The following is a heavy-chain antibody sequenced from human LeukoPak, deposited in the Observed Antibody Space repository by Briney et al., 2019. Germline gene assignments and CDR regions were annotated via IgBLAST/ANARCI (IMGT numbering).Heavy chain of an antibody. CDR1: GGSISSSRDY. D-gene: IGHD6-13*01. CDR2: IYYSGST. Sequence: SETLSLTCIVSGGSISSSRDYWAWIRQPPGKGLEWIANIYYSGSTYYSPSLKSRVTISVDKSKNQFSLKLSSVTAADTAVYYCARGEQLVTNWFDPWGQGTLVTVSS. J-gene: IGHJ5*02. CDR3: ARGEQLVTNWFDP. V-gene: IGHV4-39*07.